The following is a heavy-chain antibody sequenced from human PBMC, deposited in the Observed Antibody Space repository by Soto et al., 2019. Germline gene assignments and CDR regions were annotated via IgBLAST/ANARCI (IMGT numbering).Heavy chain of an antibody. CDR2: ISYDGSNK. V-gene: IGHV3-30*18. CDR1: GFTFSSYG. D-gene: IGHD2-2*03. CDR3: AKDPILGIVVVPADY. Sequence: GGSLRLSCAASGFTFSSYGMHWVRQAPGKGLEWVAVISYDGSNKYYADSVKGRFTISRDNSKNTLYLQMNSLRAEDTAVYYCAKDPILGIVVVPADYWGQGTLVTVSS. J-gene: IGHJ4*02.